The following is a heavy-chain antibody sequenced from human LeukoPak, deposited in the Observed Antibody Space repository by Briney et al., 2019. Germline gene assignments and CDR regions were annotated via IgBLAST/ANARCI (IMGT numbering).Heavy chain of an antibody. Sequence: GGSLRLSCAASGFTFSSYAMHWVRQAPGKGLEWVAVISYDGSNKYYADSVKGRFTISRDNSKNTLYLQMNSLRAEDTAVYYCARVLERYGSSWYSFDYWGQGTLVTVSS. CDR1: GFTFSSYA. D-gene: IGHD6-13*01. V-gene: IGHV3-30-3*01. J-gene: IGHJ4*02. CDR2: ISYDGSNK. CDR3: ARVLERYGSSWYSFDY.